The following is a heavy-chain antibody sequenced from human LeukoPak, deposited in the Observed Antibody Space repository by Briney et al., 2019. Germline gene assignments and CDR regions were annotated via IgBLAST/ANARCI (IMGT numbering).Heavy chain of an antibody. V-gene: IGHV3-23*01. D-gene: IGHD2-2*01. Sequence: GGSLRLSCAASGFTFSSYVMNWVRQAPGKGLEWVSAISGGGGSTYYADPVKGRFTISRDNSKNTLFLRMNSLRAEDTAVYYCAKGGYCSSTSCYVGWFDPWGQGTLVTVSS. CDR1: GFTFSSYV. CDR2: ISGGGGST. CDR3: AKGGYCSSTSCYVGWFDP. J-gene: IGHJ5*02.